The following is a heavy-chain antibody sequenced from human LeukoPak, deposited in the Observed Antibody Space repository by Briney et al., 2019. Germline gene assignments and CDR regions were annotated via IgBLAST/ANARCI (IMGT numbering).Heavy chain of an antibody. D-gene: IGHD3-10*01. J-gene: IGHJ4*02. V-gene: IGHV4-39*07. CDR2: IYYSGST. Sequence: SETLSLTCTVSGCSISSSSYYWGWIRQPPGKGLEWIGSIYYSGSTYYNPSLKSRVTISVDTSKNQFSLKLSSVTAADTAVYYCARDAVHLWFGEFNFDYWGQGTLVTVSS. CDR3: ARDAVHLWFGEFNFDY. CDR1: GCSISSSSYY.